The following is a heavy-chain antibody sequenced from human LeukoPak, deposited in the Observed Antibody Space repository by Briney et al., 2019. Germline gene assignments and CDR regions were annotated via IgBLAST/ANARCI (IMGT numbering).Heavy chain of an antibody. Sequence: VSVKVSCKVSGKTLTELSMHWVRQAPGKGLEWMGGFDPEDGETIYAKTFQGRITMTEDTSTDTAYMELSSLRSDDTAVYYCASSGSNGWYGGADAFDIWGQGTMVTVSS. CDR1: GKTLTELS. J-gene: IGHJ3*02. D-gene: IGHD6-19*01. V-gene: IGHV1-24*01. CDR2: FDPEDGET. CDR3: ASSGSNGWYGGADAFDI.